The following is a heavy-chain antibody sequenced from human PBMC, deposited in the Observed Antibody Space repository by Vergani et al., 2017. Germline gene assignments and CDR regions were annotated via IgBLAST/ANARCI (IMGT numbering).Heavy chain of an antibody. V-gene: IGHV2-5*01. Sequence: QITLKESGPTLVKPTQTLTLTCTVSGFSVSSSGVGVAWIRQPPGKALECLAIIYWNDDKRYSPSLMGRLTIAKDTSRNQVVLTMTNMDPVYTATYYCANGDIFDDNYECFDYWGQGTLVTVSS. D-gene: IGHD4-11*01. CDR2: IYWNDDK. CDR3: ANGDIFDDNYECFDY. CDR1: GFSVSSSGVG. J-gene: IGHJ4*02.